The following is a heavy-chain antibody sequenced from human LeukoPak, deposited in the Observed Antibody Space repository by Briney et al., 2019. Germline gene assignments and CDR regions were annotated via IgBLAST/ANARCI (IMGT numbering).Heavy chain of an antibody. CDR2: IIPILGTV. J-gene: IGHJ6*02. V-gene: IGHV1-69*01. Sequence: GASVKVSCKASGGTFSSYAISWVRQASGQGLEWMGGIIPILGTVNYAQKFQGRVTITADESTSTAYMELSSLRSEDTAVYYCASLLRFLEWLPIRPGRHEMTAYCMDVWGQGTTVTVSS. CDR1: GGTFSSYA. D-gene: IGHD3-3*01. CDR3: ASLLRFLEWLPIRPGRHEMTAYCMDV.